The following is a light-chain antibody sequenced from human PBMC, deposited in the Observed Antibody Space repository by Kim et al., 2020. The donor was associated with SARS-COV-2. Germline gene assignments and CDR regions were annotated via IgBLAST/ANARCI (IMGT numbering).Light chain of an antibody. CDR2: AAS. Sequence: SSGEMASLSCRASQSVISIRLAWYQQKPGRPPRRLVFAASSRATGIPDRFSGSGSGTDFTLIIDSLEPEDFAVYYCQLYGGSPRYMFGQGTKLEI. V-gene: IGKV3-20*01. CDR3: QLYGGSPRYM. CDR1: QSVISIR. J-gene: IGKJ2*01.